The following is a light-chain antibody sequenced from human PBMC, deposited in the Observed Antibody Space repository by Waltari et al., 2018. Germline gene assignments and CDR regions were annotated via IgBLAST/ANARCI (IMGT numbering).Light chain of an antibody. CDR1: QSVSSSY. Sequence: EIVLTQSPGTLSLSPGERATLSCRASQSVSSSYLAWYQQKPGQAPRLLIYGASSRATGIPDRFSGSGSGTDFTLTISRLEPEDFAVYYCQQYRTSPRTFGGGTKVEIK. CDR3: QQYRTSPRT. CDR2: GAS. J-gene: IGKJ4*01. V-gene: IGKV3-20*01.